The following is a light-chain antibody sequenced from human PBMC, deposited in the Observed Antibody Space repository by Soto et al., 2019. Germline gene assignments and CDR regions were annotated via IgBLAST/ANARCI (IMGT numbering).Light chain of an antibody. J-gene: IGKJ5*01. CDR3: QQYGTAPIT. Sequence: EVVMTQSPATLSVSPGERATLSCRASQSVSSNLAWYQQKHGQAPRLLIYGASTRATGIPARFSGSGSGTEFTLTISSLQSEDFAVYYCQQYGTAPITFGQGTRLEI. CDR2: GAS. V-gene: IGKV3-15*01. CDR1: QSVSSN.